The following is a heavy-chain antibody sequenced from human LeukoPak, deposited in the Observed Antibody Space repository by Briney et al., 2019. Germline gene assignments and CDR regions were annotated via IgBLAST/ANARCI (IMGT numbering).Heavy chain of an antibody. CDR2: INPNTGGI. V-gene: IGHV1-2*02. CDR1: GYTFTSYY. J-gene: IGHJ4*02. D-gene: IGHD5-18*01. Sequence: ASVKVSCKASGYTFTSYYMHWVRQAPGQGLEWMGWINPNTGGINYAQKFQGRVTMTRDTSISAAYMELSRLRSDETAVYYCARDPYSNYFDYWGQGTLVTVSS. CDR3: ARDPYSNYFDY.